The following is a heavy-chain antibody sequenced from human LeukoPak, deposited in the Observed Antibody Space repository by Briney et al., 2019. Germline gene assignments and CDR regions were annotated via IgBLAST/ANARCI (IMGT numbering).Heavy chain of an antibody. J-gene: IGHJ4*02. CDR2: IYHSGST. V-gene: IGHV4-38-2*02. Sequence: NSSETLSLTCTVSGYSISSGYYWGWIRQPPGKGLEWIGSIYHSGSTYYNPSLKSRVTISVDTSKNQFSLKLSSVTAADTAVYYCARDRVPPRIYYFDYWGQGTLVTVSS. D-gene: IGHD1-14*01. CDR3: ARDRVPPRIYYFDY. CDR1: GYSISSGYY.